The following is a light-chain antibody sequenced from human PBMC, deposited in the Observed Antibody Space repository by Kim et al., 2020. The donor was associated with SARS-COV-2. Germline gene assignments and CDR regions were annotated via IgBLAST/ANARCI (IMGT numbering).Light chain of an antibody. J-gene: IGLJ3*02. CDR1: TLSKQY. CDR3: QSADTTVTRVL. Sequence: PGQTARNPCSGDTLSKQYAYWYQRKPGQAPILVIYKDTERPSGIPQRFSASSSGTTVTLTISGVQAEDEAEYHCQSADTTVTRVLFGGGTQLTVL. CDR2: KDT. V-gene: IGLV3-25*03.